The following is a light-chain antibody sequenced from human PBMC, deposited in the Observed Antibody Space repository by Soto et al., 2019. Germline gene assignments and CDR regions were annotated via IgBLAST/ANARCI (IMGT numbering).Light chain of an antibody. V-gene: IGLV2-8*01. CDR1: SSDIGGHNY. CDR2: DVS. Sequence: QSALTQPPSASGSPGQSVTISCTGTSSDIGGHNYVSWYQQHPGKAPKLVIYDVSKRPSGVPDRFSGSKSGNTASLTISGLQAEDEADYYCSSYTSSSTLVVFGGGTKLTVL. CDR3: SSYTSSSTLVV. J-gene: IGLJ2*01.